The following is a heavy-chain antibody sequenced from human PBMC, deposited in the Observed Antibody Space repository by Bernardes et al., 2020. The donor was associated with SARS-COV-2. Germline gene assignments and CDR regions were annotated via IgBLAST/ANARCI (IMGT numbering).Heavy chain of an antibody. Sequence: SETLSLTCTVSGGSISSGSYYWNWIRQPAGKGLEWIGHIYTSGSTNYNPSLKSRVTISVDTSKNQFSLKLSSVTAADTAVYYCARGSAPVVPYYFDYWGQGTLVTVSS. CDR1: GGSISSGSYY. D-gene: IGHD2-15*01. CDR3: ARGSAPVVPYYFDY. CDR2: IYTSGST. V-gene: IGHV4-61*09. J-gene: IGHJ4*02.